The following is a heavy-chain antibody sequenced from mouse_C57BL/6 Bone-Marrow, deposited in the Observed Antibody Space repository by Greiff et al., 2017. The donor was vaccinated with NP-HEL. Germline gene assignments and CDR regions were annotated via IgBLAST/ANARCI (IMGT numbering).Heavy chain of an antibody. CDR2: ICSGGST. V-gene: IGHV2-5*01. D-gene: IGHD2-3*01. CDR3: AKNDVRKYFDV. Sequence: QVQLQQSGPGLVQPSQCLSITCTASGFSLTSYGVHWVRQSPGKGLEWLGVICSGGSTDYNAAFMSRLSITKDNSKSQVFFKMNSLQADDAAVYYCAKNDVRKYFDVWGTGTTVTVSS. J-gene: IGHJ1*03. CDR1: GFSLTSYG.